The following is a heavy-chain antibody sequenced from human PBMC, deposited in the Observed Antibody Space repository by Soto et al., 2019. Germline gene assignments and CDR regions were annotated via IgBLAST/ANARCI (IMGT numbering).Heavy chain of an antibody. CDR3: ARDREWCMLKECYYGMDV. CDR1: GFTFSSYV. J-gene: IGHJ6*02. CDR2: IKQDGSEK. V-gene: IGHV3-7*03. D-gene: IGHD2-8*01. Sequence: PGGSLRLSRAASGFTFSSYVMSWVRQAPGKGLEWVANIKQDGSEKYYVDSVKGRFTISRDNAKNSLYLQMNSLRAEDTAVYYCARDREWCMLKECYYGMDVWGQGTTVTVSS.